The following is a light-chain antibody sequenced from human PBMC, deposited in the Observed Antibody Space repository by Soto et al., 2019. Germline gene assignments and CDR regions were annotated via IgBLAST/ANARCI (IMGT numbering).Light chain of an antibody. CDR2: DVS. CDR1: SSDVGGYNY. J-gene: IGLJ1*01. V-gene: IGLV2-14*01. Sequence: QSALTQPASVSGSPGQSITISCTGTSSDVGGYNYVSWYQQHPGKAPKLMIYDVSTRPSGVSNRFSGSKSGNTASLTISGLQAEDEAYYYCSSYTSSSTNVFGTGTKVTVL. CDR3: SSYTSSSTNV.